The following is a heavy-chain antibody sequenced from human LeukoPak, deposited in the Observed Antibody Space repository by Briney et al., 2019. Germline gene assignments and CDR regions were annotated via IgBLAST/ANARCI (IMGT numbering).Heavy chain of an antibody. CDR1: GGSISSYY. J-gene: IGHJ2*01. D-gene: IGHD4-17*01. Sequence: SEALSLTCTVSGGSISSYYWSWIRQPPGKGLEWIGHIDYSGSSNYNPSLKSRVTISVDTSKNQFSLKLSSVTAADTAVYYCALSTVTTIYWYFDLWGRGTLVTVSS. V-gene: IGHV4-59*08. CDR2: IDYSGSS. CDR3: ALSTVTTIYWYFDL.